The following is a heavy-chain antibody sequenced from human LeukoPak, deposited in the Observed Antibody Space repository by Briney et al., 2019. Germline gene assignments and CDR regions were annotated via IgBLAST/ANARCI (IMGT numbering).Heavy chain of an antibody. CDR1: GFTFSSYA. D-gene: IGHD4-17*01. CDR3: ARTYGSGALDY. Sequence: GGSLRLSCAASGFTFSSYAMSWVRQAPGKGLEWVSAISGSGGGTYYADSVQGRFTISRDNAKNSIYLQMNGLTAEDTAVYCCARTYGSGALDYGGQGTLVTVSS. J-gene: IGHJ4*02. V-gene: IGHV3-23*01. CDR2: ISGSGGGT.